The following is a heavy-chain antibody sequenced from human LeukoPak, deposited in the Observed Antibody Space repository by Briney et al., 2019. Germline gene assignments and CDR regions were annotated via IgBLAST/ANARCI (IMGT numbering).Heavy chain of an antibody. D-gene: IGHD2-2*01. Sequence: GRSLRLSCAASGFTFSSYAMSWVLQAPGKGLEWVSAISGSGGSTYYADSVKVRFTISRDNSKNTLYLQMNSLRAEDTAVYYCAKDTPTQEVPAAIWGQGTLVTVSS. J-gene: IGHJ4*02. CDR3: AKDTPTQEVPAAI. CDR1: GFTFSSYA. V-gene: IGHV3-23*01. CDR2: ISGSGGST.